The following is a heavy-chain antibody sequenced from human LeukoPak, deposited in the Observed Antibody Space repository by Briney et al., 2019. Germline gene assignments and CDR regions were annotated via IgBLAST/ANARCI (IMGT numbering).Heavy chain of an antibody. CDR2: ISSSSSTI. V-gene: IGHV3-48*04. J-gene: IGHJ4*02. CDR1: GFTFSSYS. D-gene: IGHD3-22*01. CDR3: AKDADSSGYPLTNFDY. Sequence: GGSLRLSCAASGFTFSSYSMNWVRQAPGKGLEWVSYISSSSSTIYYADSVKGRFTISRDNAKNSLYLQMNSLRAEDTALYYCAKDADSSGYPLTNFDYWGQGTLVTVSS.